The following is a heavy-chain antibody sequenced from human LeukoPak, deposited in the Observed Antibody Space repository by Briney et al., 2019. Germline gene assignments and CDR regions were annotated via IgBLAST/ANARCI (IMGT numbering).Heavy chain of an antibody. CDR1: GFTFSSAW. V-gene: IGHV3-15*01. CDR3: TTDVAGIGYGELDY. Sequence: PGGPLRLSCAASGFTFSSAWLSWVRQAPGKGLEWVGRIKSKTSGGTPEYAAPLKGRFTISRDDSKNTLYLQMNSLKTEDTAVYYCTTDVAGIGYGELDYWGQGNLVTVSS. J-gene: IGHJ4*02. D-gene: IGHD4-17*01. CDR2: IKSKTSGGTP.